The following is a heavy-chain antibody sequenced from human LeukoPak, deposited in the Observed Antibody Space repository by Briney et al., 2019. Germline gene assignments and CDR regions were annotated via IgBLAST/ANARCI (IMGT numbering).Heavy chain of an antibody. CDR2: IYTRGST. J-gene: IGHJ1*01. CDR1: GGSISNYY. V-gene: IGHV4-4*07. Sequence: PPETLSLTCTVSGGSISNYYWSWIRQPAGKGLEWIGRIYTRGSTNYNPSLKSRVTMSVDTSENQFSLRVSSVTAADTAVYYCARSDPMTAGYFQHWGQGTLVTVSS. D-gene: IGHD6-25*01. CDR3: ARSDPMTAGYFQH.